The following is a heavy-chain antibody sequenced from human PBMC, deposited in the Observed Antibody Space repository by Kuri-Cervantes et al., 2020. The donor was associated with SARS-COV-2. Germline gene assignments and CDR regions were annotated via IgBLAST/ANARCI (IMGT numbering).Heavy chain of an antibody. V-gene: IGHV3-48*02. CDR2: ISSSSSTI. CDR3: VRGYCSSTSCPPYYYYGMDV. J-gene: IGHJ6*02. CDR1: GFTFSSYS. D-gene: IGHD2-2*01. Sequence: GESLKISCAASGFTFSSYSMNWVRQAPGKGLEWVSYISSSSSTIYYADSVKGRFTISRDNAKNSLYLQMNSLRDEDTAVYYCVRGYCSSTSCPPYYYYGMDVWGQGTTVTVSS.